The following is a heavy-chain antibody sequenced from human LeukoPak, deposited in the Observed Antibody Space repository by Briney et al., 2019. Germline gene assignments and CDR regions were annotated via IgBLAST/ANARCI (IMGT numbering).Heavy chain of an antibody. V-gene: IGHV1-69-2*01. CDR3: ATEGYCSGGSCYYWFDP. CDR2: VDPEDGET. CDR1: GYTFTDYY. D-gene: IGHD2-15*01. Sequence: VKVSSKVSGYTFTDYYMHWVQQAPGKGLEWMGLVDPEDGETIYAEKFQGRVTITADTSTDTAYMELSSLRSEDTAVYYCATEGYCSGGSCYYWFDPWGQGTLVTVSS. J-gene: IGHJ5*02.